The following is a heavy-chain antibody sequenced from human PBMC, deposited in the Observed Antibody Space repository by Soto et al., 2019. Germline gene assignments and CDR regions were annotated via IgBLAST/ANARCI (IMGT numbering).Heavy chain of an antibody. Sequence: EVQLLESGGGLVQPGGSLRLSCAASGFTFSSYAMSWVRQAPGKGLEWVSAISGSGGSTYYADSVKGRFTISRDNSKNTLYLQMNSLRAEDTAVYYCAKDLYSSLEMQGDYYGMDVWGQGTTVTVSS. J-gene: IGHJ6*02. CDR2: ISGSGGST. CDR3: AKDLYSSLEMQGDYYGMDV. D-gene: IGHD6-13*01. V-gene: IGHV3-23*01. CDR1: GFTFSSYA.